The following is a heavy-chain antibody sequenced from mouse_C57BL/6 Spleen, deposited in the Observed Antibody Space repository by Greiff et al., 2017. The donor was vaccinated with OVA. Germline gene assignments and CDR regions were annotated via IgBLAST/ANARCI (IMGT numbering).Heavy chain of an antibody. V-gene: IGHV5-4*01. CDR3: AREGLAGLRRGEYLDY. CDR2: ISDGGSYT. J-gene: IGHJ2*01. Sequence: EVKVEESGGGLVKPGGSLKLSCAASGFTFSSYAMSWVRQTPGKRLEWVATISDGGSYTYYPDNVKGRFTISRDNAKNNLYLQMSHLKSEDTAMYYCAREGLAGLRRGEYLDYWGQGTTLTVSS. D-gene: IGHD2-4*01. CDR1: GFTFSSYA.